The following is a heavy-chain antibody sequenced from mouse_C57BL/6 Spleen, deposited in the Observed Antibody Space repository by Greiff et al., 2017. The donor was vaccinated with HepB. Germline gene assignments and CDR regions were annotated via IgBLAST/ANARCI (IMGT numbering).Heavy chain of an antibody. Sequence: EVKLLESGAELVRPGASVKLSCTASGFNIKDDYMHWVKQRPEQGLEWIGWIDPENGDTEYASKFQGKATITADTSSNTAYLQLSSLTSEDTAVYYCTTNWDVNWGQGTTLTVSS. V-gene: IGHV14-4*01. D-gene: IGHD4-1*01. CDR1: GFNIKDDY. J-gene: IGHJ2*01. CDR3: TTNWDVN. CDR2: IDPENGDT.